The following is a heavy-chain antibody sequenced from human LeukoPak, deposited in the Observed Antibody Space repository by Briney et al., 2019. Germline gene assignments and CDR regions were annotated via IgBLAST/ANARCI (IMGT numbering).Heavy chain of an antibody. J-gene: IGHJ4*02. CDR2: IYSGGST. V-gene: IGHV3-53*01. CDR1: GFTVSSNY. Sequence: PGGSLRLSCAASGFTVSSNYMSWVRQAPGKGLEWVSVIYSGGSTYYADSVKGRFTISRDNSKNTLYLQMNSLRAEDTAVYYCAKEVEMATILYPFDYWGQGTLVTVSS. CDR3: AKEVEMATILYPFDY. D-gene: IGHD5-24*01.